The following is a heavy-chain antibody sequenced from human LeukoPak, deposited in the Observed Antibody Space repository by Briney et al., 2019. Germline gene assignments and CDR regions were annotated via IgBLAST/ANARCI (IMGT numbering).Heavy chain of an antibody. D-gene: IGHD6-19*01. Sequence: PGGSLRLSCAASGFTFSDYYMSWIRQAPGKGLEWVSYISSSGSTIYYADSVKGRFTISRDNAKNSLYLQMNSLRAEDTAVYYCARDSSSGWTDLFDYWGQGTLVTVSS. CDR1: GFTFSDYY. CDR2: ISSSGSTI. J-gene: IGHJ4*02. V-gene: IGHV3-11*04. CDR3: ARDSSSGWTDLFDY.